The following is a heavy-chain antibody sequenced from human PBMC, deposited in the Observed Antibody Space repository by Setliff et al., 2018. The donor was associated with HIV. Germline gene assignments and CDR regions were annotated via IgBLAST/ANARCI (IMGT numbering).Heavy chain of an antibody. J-gene: IGHJ4*02. CDR3: ASSSPTTYYYGSGSPPLDY. CDR2: ISAHYGST. CDR1: GHTYNAYG. Sequence: ASVKVSCKAYGHTYNAYGITWVRQAPGQGPEWMGWISAHYGSTKYAQTLQGRVTMTTDTSTNTAYMELRSLRSDDTAVYYCASSSPTTYYYGSGSPPLDYWGQGTLVTVSS. V-gene: IGHV1-18*01. D-gene: IGHD3-10*01.